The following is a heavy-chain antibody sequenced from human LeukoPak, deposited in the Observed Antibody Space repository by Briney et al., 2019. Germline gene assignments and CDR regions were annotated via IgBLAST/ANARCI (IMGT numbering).Heavy chain of an antibody. J-gene: IGHJ4*02. CDR2: IWNSGVIT. D-gene: IGHD2-15*01. CDR3: AKEGVVAAFFDY. Sequence: PGGSLRLSCAASGFTFSSYAMSWVRQAPGKGLEWVSTIWNSGVITYYADSVEGRFTISRDNYKNTLYLQMTRLRAEDTAVYYCAKEGVVAAFFDYWGQGTLVTVSS. V-gene: IGHV3-23*01. CDR1: GFTFSSYA.